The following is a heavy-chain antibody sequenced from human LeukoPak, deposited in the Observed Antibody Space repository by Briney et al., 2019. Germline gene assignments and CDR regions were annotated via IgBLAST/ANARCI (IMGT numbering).Heavy chain of an antibody. CDR3: ARRHTMRRYYFDY. CDR2: INHSGST. CDR1: GGSFSGYY. Sequence: SETLSLTCAVYGGSFSGYYWSWIRQPPGKGLEWIGEINHSGSTNYNPSLKSRVTISVDTSKNQFSLKLSSVTAADTAVYYCARRHTMRRYYFDYWGQGTLVTVSS. D-gene: IGHD3-22*01. J-gene: IGHJ4*02. V-gene: IGHV4-34*01.